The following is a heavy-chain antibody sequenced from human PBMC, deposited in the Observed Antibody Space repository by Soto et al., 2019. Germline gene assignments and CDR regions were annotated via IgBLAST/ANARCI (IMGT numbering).Heavy chain of an antibody. J-gene: IGHJ5*02. CDR2: IIPIFGTA. V-gene: IGHV1-69*01. CDR1: GGTFSSYA. D-gene: IGHD3-22*01. Sequence: QVQLVQSGAEVKKPGSSVKVSCKASGGTFSSYAISWVRQAPGQGLEWMGGIIPIFGTANYAQKFQGRVTITADESTSTAYMELSSLRSEDTAVYYCARDHGRVQYYDSSGYYYLGWFDPWGQGTLVTVSS. CDR3: ARDHGRVQYYDSSGYYYLGWFDP.